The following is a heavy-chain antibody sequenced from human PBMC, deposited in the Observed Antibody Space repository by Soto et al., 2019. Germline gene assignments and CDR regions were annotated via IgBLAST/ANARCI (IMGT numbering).Heavy chain of an antibody. CDR1: GFTFSSYA. Sequence: VQLLESGGGLVQPGGSLRLSCAASGFTFSSYAMSWVRQAPGKGLEWVSGITGSGRDTYYADSVKGRFTISRDNSKNMVFLQMNSLRAEDTALYYCAKNGLDNSPSAIDSWGPGTLVTVSS. CDR3: AKNGLDNSPSAIDS. J-gene: IGHJ4*02. V-gene: IGHV3-23*01. CDR2: ITGSGRDT. D-gene: IGHD2-8*01.